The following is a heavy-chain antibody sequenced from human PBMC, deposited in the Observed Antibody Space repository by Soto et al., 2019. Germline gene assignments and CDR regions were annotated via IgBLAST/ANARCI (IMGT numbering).Heavy chain of an antibody. CDR2: ISLYHHST. V-gene: IGHV1-46*01. CDR1: GYPFTDYF. CDR3: ARELYSCCADCPFYMDY. D-gene: IGHD2-21*02. Sequence: ASVNVSCKTSGYPFTDYFIHWVRQAPGQGLEWMGIISLYHHSTSYAQKFQGRLTVTDDTSTTTVYMDLSSLTSEDSAVYWCARELYSCCADCPFYMDYRGQG. J-gene: IGHJ4*02.